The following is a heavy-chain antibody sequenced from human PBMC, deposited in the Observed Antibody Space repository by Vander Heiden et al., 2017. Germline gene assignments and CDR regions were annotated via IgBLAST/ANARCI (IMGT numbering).Heavy chain of an antibody. CDR1: GFTFSNAW. J-gene: IGHJ4*02. CDR3: STGLYFDY. Sequence: EVQLVESGGGLVKPGGSLRLSCAASGFTFSNAWMNWVRQAPGKGLEWVGRFKSKADGGTIEYAGPVKGRFSISRDDSKNTAYLQMNSLKTEDTAVYFCSTGLYFDYWGQGTLVTVSS. CDR2: FKSKADGGTI. V-gene: IGHV3-15*01. D-gene: IGHD3-22*01.